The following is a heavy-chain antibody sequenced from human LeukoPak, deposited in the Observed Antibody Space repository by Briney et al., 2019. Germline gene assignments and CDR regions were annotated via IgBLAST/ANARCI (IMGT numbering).Heavy chain of an antibody. D-gene: IGHD3-3*01. J-gene: IGHJ4*02. CDR3: ERDSYDFWSGYYLDY. Sequence: ASVKVSCKASGYTFTIYGISWVRQAPGQGLEWMGWITAYNGDTNYSQKLQGRVTMTTDTSTSTAYMELRSLRSDDTAVYYCERDSYDFWSGYYLDYWGQGTLVTVSS. CDR1: GYTFTIYG. CDR2: ITAYNGDT. V-gene: IGHV1-18*01.